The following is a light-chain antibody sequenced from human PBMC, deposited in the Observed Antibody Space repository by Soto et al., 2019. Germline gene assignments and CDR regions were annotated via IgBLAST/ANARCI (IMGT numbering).Light chain of an antibody. Sequence: EIVLTQSPXTLSLSPGERATLSCRASQSVSSYLAWYQQKPGQAPRLLIYDASNRATGIPARFSGSGSGTDFTLTISSLEPEDFAVYYCQQRSNWPPLFGPGTKVDIK. V-gene: IGKV3-11*01. CDR2: DAS. CDR3: QQRSNWPPL. CDR1: QSVSSY. J-gene: IGKJ3*01.